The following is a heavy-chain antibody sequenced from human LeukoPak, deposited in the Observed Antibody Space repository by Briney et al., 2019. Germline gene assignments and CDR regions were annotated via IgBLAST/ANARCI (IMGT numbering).Heavy chain of an antibody. CDR1: GSTFNNYW. D-gene: IGHD6-13*01. Sequence: GGSLRLSCAASGSTFNNYWMSWVRQAPGKGLEWVANIKRDGSETYYADSVKGRFTISGDNAKNSVYLQMNSLRVEDTAVYYCARDFAAAVGWGQGTLVTVSS. V-gene: IGHV3-7*01. CDR3: ARDFAAAVG. J-gene: IGHJ4*02. CDR2: IKRDGSET.